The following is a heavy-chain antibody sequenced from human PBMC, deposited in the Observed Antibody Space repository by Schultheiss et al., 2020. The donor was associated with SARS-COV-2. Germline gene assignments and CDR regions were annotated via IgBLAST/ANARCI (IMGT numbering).Heavy chain of an antibody. CDR2: IIPIFGTA. J-gene: IGHJ2*01. D-gene: IGHD3-3*01. V-gene: IGHV1-69*13. CDR3: ARDRYDFWSGYVSYWYFDL. Sequence: SVKVSCKASGGTFSSYAISWVRQAPGQGLEWMGGIIPIFGTANYAQKFQGRVTITADESTSTAYMELSSLRSEDTAVYYCARDRYDFWSGYVSYWYFDLWGRVTLVTVSS. CDR1: GGTFSSYA.